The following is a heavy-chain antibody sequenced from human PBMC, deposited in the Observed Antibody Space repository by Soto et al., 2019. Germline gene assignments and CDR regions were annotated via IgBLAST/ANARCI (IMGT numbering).Heavy chain of an antibody. CDR2: IIPISGTI. D-gene: IGHD1-26*01. Sequence: VQLVQSGAEVKKPGSSVKVSCKASGGTFNTYGITWMRQASGQGLEWMGGIIPISGTIKFAQKFQGRLTITPDESSSTVYMELSSLTSEDTAVYYCASRERVDAFDVWGQGTVVTVSS. V-gene: IGHV1-69*01. J-gene: IGHJ3*01. CDR1: GGTFNTYG. CDR3: ASRERVDAFDV.